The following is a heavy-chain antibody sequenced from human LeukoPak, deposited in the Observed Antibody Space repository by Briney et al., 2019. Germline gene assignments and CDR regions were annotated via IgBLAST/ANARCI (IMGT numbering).Heavy chain of an antibody. CDR3: AKGSREHPSYSGWFDP. Sequence: GGSLRLSCAASGFTFSSNWMHWVRQAPGKGLVWVSRINEDGSTTNYADSVKGRSTIFRDNAKNTLYLQMNSLRAEDTAVYYCAKGSREHPSYSGWFDPWGQGTLVTVSS. CDR2: INEDGSTT. J-gene: IGHJ5*02. CDR1: GFTFSSNW. V-gene: IGHV3-74*01. D-gene: IGHD5-18*01.